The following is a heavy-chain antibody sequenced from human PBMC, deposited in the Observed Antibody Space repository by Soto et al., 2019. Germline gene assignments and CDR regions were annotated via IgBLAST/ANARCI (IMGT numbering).Heavy chain of an antibody. CDR1: GGTFGSYA. V-gene: IGHV1-69*13. D-gene: IGHD3-10*02. CDR3: AKDPAPDNYVYYFDC. Sequence: SVKVSCKASGGTFGSYAISWVRQAPGQGLEWMGGIIPIFGTANYAQKFQGRVTITADESTSTAYMELSSLRSEDTAVYYCAKDPAPDNYVYYFDCWGQGTLVTVSS. J-gene: IGHJ4*02. CDR2: IIPIFGTA.